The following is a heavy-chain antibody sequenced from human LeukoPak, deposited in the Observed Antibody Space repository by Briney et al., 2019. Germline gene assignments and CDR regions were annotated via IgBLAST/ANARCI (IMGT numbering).Heavy chain of an antibody. CDR1: GDSAGDSFSNRNYY. V-gene: IGHV4-39*01. CDR2: VYYTGST. Sequence: SETLSLTCTVSGDSAGDSFSNRNYYWGWIRQPPGEGLEWIGTVYYTGSTYYNPSLESRVTMSRDTSKTQSSLKLNSVTAADTALYYCASLYFSGWGGFPDYWGQGILVTVSS. J-gene: IGHJ4*02. CDR3: ASLYFSGWGGFPDY. D-gene: IGHD2-15*01.